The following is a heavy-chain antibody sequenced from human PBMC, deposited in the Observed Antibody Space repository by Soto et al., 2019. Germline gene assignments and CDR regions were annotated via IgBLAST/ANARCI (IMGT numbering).Heavy chain of an antibody. D-gene: IGHD2-2*03. CDR1: GSSISSYY. V-gene: IGHV4-59*01. Sequence: SETLSLTCTVSGSSISSYYWGWIRQPPGKGLEWIGYIYYSGSANYNPSLKSRVTISVDTSNNQFSLKLSSVTAADTAVYYCARLDGWFDPWGQGTLVTVSS. J-gene: IGHJ5*02. CDR2: IYYSGSA. CDR3: ARLDGWFDP.